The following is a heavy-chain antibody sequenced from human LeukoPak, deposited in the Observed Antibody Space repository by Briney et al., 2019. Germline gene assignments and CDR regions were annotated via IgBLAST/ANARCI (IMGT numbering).Heavy chain of an antibody. CDR3: ARGQDGSGYLRFDY. Sequence: ASVKVSCQASGYTFTGYYMHWVRQAPGQGLEWMGWINPNSGGTNYAQKFQGRVTMTRDTSISTAYMELSRLRSDDTAVCYCARGQDGSGYLRFDYWGQGTLVTVSS. D-gene: IGHD3-3*01. V-gene: IGHV1-2*02. CDR1: GYTFTGYY. CDR2: INPNSGGT. J-gene: IGHJ4*02.